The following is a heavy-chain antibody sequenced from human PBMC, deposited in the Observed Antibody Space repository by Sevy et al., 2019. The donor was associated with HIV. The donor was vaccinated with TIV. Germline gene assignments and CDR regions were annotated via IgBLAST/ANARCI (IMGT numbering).Heavy chain of an antibody. D-gene: IGHD2-15*01. CDR3: ARAVFCSGGSCYYYYYYMDV. Sequence: GSLRLSCAASGFTFSSYWMSWVRQAPGKGLEWVANIKQDGSEKYYVDSVKGRFTISRDNAKNSRYLQMNSLRAEDTAWYYCARAVFCSGGSCYYYYYYMDVWGKGTTVTVSS. J-gene: IGHJ6*03. V-gene: IGHV3-7*04. CDR1: GFTFSSYW. CDR2: IKQDGSEK.